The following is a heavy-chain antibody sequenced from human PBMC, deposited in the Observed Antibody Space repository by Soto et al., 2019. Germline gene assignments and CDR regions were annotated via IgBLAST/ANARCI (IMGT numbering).Heavy chain of an antibody. Sequence: QVQLVESGGGVVQPGRSLRLSYAASGFTFSSYAMHWVRRAPGKGLEWVAVISYDGSNKYYADSVKGRFTISRDNSKNTLYLQMNSLRAEDTAVYYCAREILLVGATKGYWGQGTLVTVSS. V-gene: IGHV3-30-3*01. CDR1: GFTFSSYA. D-gene: IGHD1-26*01. J-gene: IGHJ4*02. CDR3: AREILLVGATKGY. CDR2: ISYDGSNK.